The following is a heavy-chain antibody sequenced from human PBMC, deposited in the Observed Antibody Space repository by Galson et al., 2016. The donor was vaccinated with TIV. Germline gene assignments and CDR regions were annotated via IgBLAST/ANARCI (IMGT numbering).Heavy chain of an antibody. CDR1: GFTFTNAW. D-gene: IGHD3-3*01. J-gene: IGHJ4*02. Sequence: SLRLSCAASGFTFTNAWMSWVRQAPGRGPEWVGRIKTNTDGGTTDYAAPVKGRFAISRDDSKNTLYLQMNSLKTEDTAVYYCTTKRGFLEWLSFFHYWGQGTPVTVSS. CDR2: IKTNTDGGTT. V-gene: IGHV3-15*01. CDR3: TTKRGFLEWLSFFHY.